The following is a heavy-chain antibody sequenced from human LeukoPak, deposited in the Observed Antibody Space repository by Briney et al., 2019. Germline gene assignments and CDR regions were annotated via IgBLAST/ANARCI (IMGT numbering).Heavy chain of an antibody. V-gene: IGHV4-39*07. J-gene: IGHJ3*02. CDR1: GGSISTTNYY. Sequence: PSETLSLTCTVSGGSISTTNYYWGWIRQPPGKGLEWIGSIYYSGSTYYNPSLKSRVTIPVDTSKNQFSLKLSSVTAADTAVYYCARAPIRYFDWLLWRDAFDIWGQGTMVTVSS. CDR3: ARAPIRYFDWLLWRDAFDI. CDR2: IYYSGST. D-gene: IGHD3-9*01.